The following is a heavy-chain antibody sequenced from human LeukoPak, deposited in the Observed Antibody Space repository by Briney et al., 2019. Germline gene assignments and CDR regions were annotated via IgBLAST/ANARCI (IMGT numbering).Heavy chain of an antibody. CDR3: ASRPTLGYCSGGSCSDGPDY. Sequence: PGGSLRLSCAASEFTFSSYAMTWVRQAPGKGLEWVSVIYGGGSTFYADSVKGRFTISRDNSKNTLYLQMNSLRAEDTAVYYCASRPTLGYCSGGSCSDGPDYWGQGTLVTVSS. J-gene: IGHJ4*02. V-gene: IGHV3-66*01. CDR2: IYGGGST. D-gene: IGHD2-15*01. CDR1: EFTFSSYA.